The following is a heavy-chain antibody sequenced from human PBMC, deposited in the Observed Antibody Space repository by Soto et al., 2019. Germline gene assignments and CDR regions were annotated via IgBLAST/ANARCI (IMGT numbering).Heavy chain of an antibody. CDR1: GFTFSNAW. CDR2: IKSKTDGGTT. Sequence: VQLVESGGGVVQPGRSLRLSCAASGFTFSNAWMSWVRQAPGKGLEWVGRIKSKTDGGTTDYAAPVKGRFTISRDDSKNTLYLQMNSLKTEDTAVYYCTTAPQYCSGGSCYSLFDPWGQGTLVTVSS. CDR3: TTAPQYCSGGSCYSLFDP. V-gene: IGHV3-15*01. D-gene: IGHD2-15*01. J-gene: IGHJ5*02.